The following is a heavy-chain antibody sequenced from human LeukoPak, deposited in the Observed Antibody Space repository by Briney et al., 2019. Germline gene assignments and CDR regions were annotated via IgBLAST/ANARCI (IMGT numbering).Heavy chain of an antibody. J-gene: IGHJ3*02. CDR3: ARTYVGLFNHHDAFDI. D-gene: IGHD3-22*01. Sequence: SSETLSLTCTVSGGSISSDSYYWGWIRQPPGKGLEWIGSIYYSGNTYYNPSLKSRVTISVDTSKNQFSLKLSSVTAADTAVYYCARTYVGLFNHHDAFDIWGQGTMVTVSS. CDR2: IYYSGNT. V-gene: IGHV4-39*07. CDR1: GGSISSDSYY.